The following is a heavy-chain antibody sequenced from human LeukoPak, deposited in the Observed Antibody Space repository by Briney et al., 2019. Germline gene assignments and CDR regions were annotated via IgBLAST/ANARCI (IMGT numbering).Heavy chain of an antibody. V-gene: IGHV1-46*01. CDR1: GYTFTSYY. Sequence: GASVNVSCKASGYTFTSYYMHWVRQAPGQGLEWMGIINPSGGSTSYAQKFQGRVTMTRDTSTSTVYMELSSLRSEDTAVYYCARVYGSGSYRIYYYGMDVWGQGTTVTVSS. CDR3: ARVYGSGSYRIYYYGMDV. D-gene: IGHD3-10*01. J-gene: IGHJ6*02. CDR2: INPSGGST.